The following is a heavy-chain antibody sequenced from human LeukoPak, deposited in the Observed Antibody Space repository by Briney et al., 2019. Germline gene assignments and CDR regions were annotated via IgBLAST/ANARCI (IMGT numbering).Heavy chain of an antibody. D-gene: IGHD1-26*01. CDR3: ARDHVSGSYNFFDY. CDR2: IYYSGST. V-gene: IGHV4-31*03. J-gene: IGHJ4*02. Sequence: SETLSLTCTVSGGSIGSDYYYWSWIRQHPGKGLEWIGYIYYSGSTYYNPSLKSRVTISVDTPKNQFSLKLYSVTAADTAVYYCARDHVSGSYNFFDYWGPGTLVTVSS. CDR1: GGSIGSDYYY.